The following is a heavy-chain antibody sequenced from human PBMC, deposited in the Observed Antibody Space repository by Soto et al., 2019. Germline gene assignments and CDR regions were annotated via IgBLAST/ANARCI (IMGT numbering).Heavy chain of an antibody. J-gene: IGHJ6*02. CDR1: GGSISSYF. Sequence: SETLSLTCTVSGGSISSYFWSWIRQPPGKGLEWIGYIYYSGSTNYNPSLKSRVTISVDTSKNQFSLKLSSVTAADTAVYYCASSNIAAAGFYYYGMDVWGRGTTVTVSS. CDR2: IYYSGST. CDR3: ASSNIAAAGFYYYGMDV. D-gene: IGHD6-13*01. V-gene: IGHV4-59*01.